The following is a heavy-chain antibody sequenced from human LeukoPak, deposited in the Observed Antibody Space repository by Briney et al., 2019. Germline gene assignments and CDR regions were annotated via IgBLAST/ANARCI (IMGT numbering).Heavy chain of an antibody. V-gene: IGHV3-30*18. D-gene: IGHD3-10*01. CDR1: GFTFNTYT. Sequence: GGSLRLSCAASGFTFNTYTMYWVRQAPGKGLEWVAVISYDGTNKYYADSVKGRFTISRDNSKNTLYLQMNSLRAEDTAVYYCAKAHRVLWFGELGYWGQGTLVTVSS. CDR3: AKAHRVLWFGELGY. J-gene: IGHJ4*02. CDR2: ISYDGTNK.